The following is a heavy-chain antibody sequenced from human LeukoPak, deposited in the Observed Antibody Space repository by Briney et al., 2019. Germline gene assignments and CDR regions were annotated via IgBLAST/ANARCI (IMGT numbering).Heavy chain of an antibody. V-gene: IGHV3-11*04. CDR2: ISSSGSTI. Sequence: GGSLRLSCAASGFTFSDYYMSWIRQAPGKGLEWVSYISSSGSTIYYADSVKGRFTISRDNAKNSLYLQMNSLRAEDTAVYYCAKSPSGDRYYFDYWGQGTLVTVSS. CDR3: AKSPSGDRYYFDY. CDR1: GFTFSDYY. D-gene: IGHD4-17*01. J-gene: IGHJ4*02.